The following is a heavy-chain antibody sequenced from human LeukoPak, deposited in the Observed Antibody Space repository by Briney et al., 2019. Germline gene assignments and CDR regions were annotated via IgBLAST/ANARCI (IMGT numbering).Heavy chain of an antibody. Sequence: PGGSLRLSCAASGFTFSSYGMHWVRQAPGQGLEWVAVISYDGSNKYYADSVKGRFTISRDNSKNTLYLQMNSLRAEDTAVYYCAKSEEQWLAYWYFDLWGRGTLVTVSS. CDR3: AKSEEQWLAYWYFDL. CDR1: GFTFSSYG. D-gene: IGHD6-19*01. V-gene: IGHV3-30*18. J-gene: IGHJ2*01. CDR2: ISYDGSNK.